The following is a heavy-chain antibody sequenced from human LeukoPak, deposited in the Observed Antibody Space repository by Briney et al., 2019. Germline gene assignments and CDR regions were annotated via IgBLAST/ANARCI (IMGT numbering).Heavy chain of an antibody. D-gene: IGHD3-22*01. Sequence: GGSLRLSCAASGFTFSSYSVNWVRQAPGKGLEWVSSISSSSSYIYYADSVKGRFTISRDNAKNSLYLQMNSLRAEDTAVYYCARPGSGYSNDVFDIWSQGTMVTVSS. V-gene: IGHV3-21*01. CDR3: ARPGSGYSNDVFDI. CDR2: ISSSSSYI. CDR1: GFTFSSYS. J-gene: IGHJ3*02.